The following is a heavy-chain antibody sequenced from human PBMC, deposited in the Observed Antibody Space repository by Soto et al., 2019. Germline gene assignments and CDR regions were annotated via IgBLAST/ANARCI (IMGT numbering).Heavy chain of an antibody. Sequence: SETLSLTCTVSGGSLSSSSYYWGWIRQPPGKGLEWIGSIYYSGSTYYNPSLKSRVTISVDTSKNQFSLKLSSVTAADTAVYYCARHVLLGARRSYYYYYGMDVWGQGTTVTVSS. CDR2: IYYSGST. V-gene: IGHV4-39*01. CDR3: ARHVLLGARRSYYYYYGMDV. CDR1: GGSLSSSSYY. J-gene: IGHJ6*02. D-gene: IGHD6-6*01.